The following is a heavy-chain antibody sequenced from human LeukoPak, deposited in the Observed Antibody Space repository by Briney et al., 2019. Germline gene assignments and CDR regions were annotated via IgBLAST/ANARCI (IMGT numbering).Heavy chain of an antibody. D-gene: IGHD1-7*01. Sequence: ASVRVSCKASGYTFTGYFVHWVRQAPGQVLEWMGRINPNNGGSDYAQKFQGRVTMTRDTSITTAYMDLSRLTSDDTAVYYCARGPSGTGTTIYWGQGTLVTVSS. CDR2: INPNNGGS. J-gene: IGHJ4*02. V-gene: IGHV1-2*06. CDR1: GYTFTGYF. CDR3: ARGPSGTGTTIY.